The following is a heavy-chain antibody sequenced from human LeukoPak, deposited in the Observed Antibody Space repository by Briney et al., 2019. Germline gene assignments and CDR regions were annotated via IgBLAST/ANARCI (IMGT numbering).Heavy chain of an antibody. D-gene: IGHD4-23*01. J-gene: IGHJ4*02. CDR3: ARTSTVVSPFDY. CDR2: IIPILGIA. V-gene: IGHV1-69*02. CDR1: GGTFSSYT. Sequence: ASVKVSCKASGGTFSSYTISWVRQAPGQGLEWVGRIIPILGIANYAQKFQDRVTITADKSTSTAYMELSSLRSEDTAMYYCARTSTVVSPFDYWGQGTLVTVSS.